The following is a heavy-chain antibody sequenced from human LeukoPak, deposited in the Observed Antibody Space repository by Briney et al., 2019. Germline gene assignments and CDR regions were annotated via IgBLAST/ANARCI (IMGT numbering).Heavy chain of an antibody. CDR3: ARVAAWDSSGYLFDY. D-gene: IGHD3-22*01. CDR1: GFTFSRNW. CDR2: INSDGSST. Sequence: GGSLRPSCAASGFTFSRNWMHWVRQAPGKGLVWVSRINSDGSSTSYADSVKGRFTISRENAKNTLYLQMNSLRAEDTAVYYCARVAAWDSSGYLFDYWGHGTLVTVSS. V-gene: IGHV3-74*01. J-gene: IGHJ4*01.